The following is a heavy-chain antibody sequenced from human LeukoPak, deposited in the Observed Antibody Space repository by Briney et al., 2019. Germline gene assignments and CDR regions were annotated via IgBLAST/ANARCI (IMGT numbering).Heavy chain of an antibody. CDR1: GFTFSSYG. Sequence: PGGSLRLSCAASGFTFSSYGMSWVRQAPGKGLEWVSAMSGSGGITYYADSVKGRFTISRDNSKNTMYLQMNSLRAEDTAVYYCAKRIQSAMAMGYWGQGTLVTVSS. CDR3: AKRIQSAMAMGY. V-gene: IGHV3-23*01. CDR2: MSGSGGIT. J-gene: IGHJ4*02. D-gene: IGHD5-18*01.